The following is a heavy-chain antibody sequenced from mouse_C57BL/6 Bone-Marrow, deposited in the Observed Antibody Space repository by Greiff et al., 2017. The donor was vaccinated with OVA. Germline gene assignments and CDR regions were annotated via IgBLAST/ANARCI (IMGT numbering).Heavy chain of an antibody. CDR2: IHPNSGST. V-gene: IGHV1-64*01. Sequence: QVQLQQPGAELVKPGASVKLSCKASGYTFTSYWMHWVKQRPGQGLEWIGMIHPNSGSTNYNEKFKSKATLTVDKSSSTAYMQLSSLTSEDSAVYYWARVVLRGYFDYWGQGTTLTVSS. D-gene: IGHD1-1*01. J-gene: IGHJ2*01. CDR1: GYTFTSYW. CDR3: ARVVLRGYFDY.